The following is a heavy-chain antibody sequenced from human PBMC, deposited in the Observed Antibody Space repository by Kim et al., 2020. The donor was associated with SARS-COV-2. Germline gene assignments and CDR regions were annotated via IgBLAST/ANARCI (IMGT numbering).Heavy chain of an antibody. CDR3: AKDYSSSSLYTNLDY. CDR2: ISWDGGST. CDR1: GFTFDDYT. D-gene: IGHD6-6*01. V-gene: IGHV3-43*01. Sequence: GGSLRLSCAASGFTFDDYTMHWVRQAPGKGLEWVSLISWDGGSTYYADSVKGRFTISRDNSKNSLYLQMNSLRTEDTALYYCAKDYSSSSLYTNLDYWGQGTLVTVSS. J-gene: IGHJ4*02.